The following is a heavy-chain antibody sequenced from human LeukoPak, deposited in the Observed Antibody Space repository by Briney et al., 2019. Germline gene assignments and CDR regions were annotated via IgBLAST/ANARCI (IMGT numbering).Heavy chain of an antibody. CDR2: IYYSGST. CDR3: ARARITMVRGVTNYYYYYGMDV. V-gene: IGHV4-59*12. CDR1: GGSISSYY. J-gene: IGHJ6*02. Sequence: PSETLSLTCTVSGGSISSYYWSWIRQPPGKGLEWIGYIYYSGSTNYNPSLKSRVTISVDTSKNQFSLKLSSVTAADTAVYYCARARITMVRGVTNYYYYYGMDVWGQGTTVTVSS. D-gene: IGHD3-10*01.